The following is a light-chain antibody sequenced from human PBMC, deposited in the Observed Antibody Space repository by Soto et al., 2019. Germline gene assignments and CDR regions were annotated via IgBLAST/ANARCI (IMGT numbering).Light chain of an antibody. J-gene: IGKJ4*01. CDR3: QPYNNWPLT. Sequence: EIVLTLSPGTLSLYTGDRASLSCRASQTITSSFLAWYQQKPGQAPRLLISAASSRATGIPDRFSGSGSGAEFTLTINSLQSEDFAVYYCQPYNNWPLTFGGGTKVDIK. CDR2: AAS. CDR1: QTITSSF. V-gene: IGKV3-20*01.